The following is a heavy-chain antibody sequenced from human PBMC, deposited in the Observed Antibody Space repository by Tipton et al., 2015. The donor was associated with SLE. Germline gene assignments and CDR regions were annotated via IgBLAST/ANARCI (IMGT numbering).Heavy chain of an antibody. CDR1: GGSFSGYY. D-gene: IGHD1-26*01. Sequence: TLSLTCAVYGGSFSGYYWSWIRQPPGKGPEWIGEINHSGSTNYNTSLKSRDTISVDTSTNQFSLKLSSVTAADTAVYYCARVELPRAWAFDYWGQGTLVTVSS. CDR2: INHSGST. V-gene: IGHV4-34*01. CDR3: ARVELPRAWAFDY. J-gene: IGHJ4*02.